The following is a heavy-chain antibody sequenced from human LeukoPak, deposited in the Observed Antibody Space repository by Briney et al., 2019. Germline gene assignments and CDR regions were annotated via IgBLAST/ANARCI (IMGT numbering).Heavy chain of an antibody. CDR3: ARARVTRGRYFDY. D-gene: IGHD3-16*01. CDR2: IYSGGST. J-gene: IGHJ4*02. V-gene: IGHV3-53*01. Sequence: GGSLRLSCAASGFTVSSNYMSWVRQAPGKGLEWVSVIYSGGSTYYADSVKGRFTISRDNSKNTLYLQMNSLRAEDTAVYYCARARVTRGRYFDYGGQGTLVTVSS. CDR1: GFTVSSNY.